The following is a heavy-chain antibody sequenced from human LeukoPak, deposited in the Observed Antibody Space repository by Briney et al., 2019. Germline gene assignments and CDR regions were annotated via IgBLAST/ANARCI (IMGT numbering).Heavy chain of an antibody. CDR1: GFTFSSYG. D-gene: IGHD3-22*01. CDR3: ARIDRAYYYDSSGYYFDY. V-gene: IGHV3-30*02. Sequence: PGGSLGLSCAASGFTFSSYGMHWVRQAPGKGLEWVEFIRHDGSNKYYADSVKGRFTISRDNSRNTLYLQMNSLRAEDTAVYYCARIDRAYYYDSSGYYFDYWGQGTLVTVSS. CDR2: IRHDGSNK. J-gene: IGHJ4*02.